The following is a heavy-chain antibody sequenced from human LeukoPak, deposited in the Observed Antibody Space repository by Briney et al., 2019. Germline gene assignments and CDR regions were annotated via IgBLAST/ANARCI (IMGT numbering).Heavy chain of an antibody. V-gene: IGHV3-49*03. Sequence: GRSLRLSCTASGFLFGDYAMSWFRQAPGKGLEWVGFIRTRAYGGTTEYAASVKGRFTISRDDSKSLVYLQMNSLKTEDTAVYYCTGHDYLWGSYRPSDYWGQGTLVTVSA. J-gene: IGHJ4*02. CDR3: TGHDYLWGSYRPSDY. CDR1: GFLFGDYA. D-gene: IGHD3-16*02. CDR2: IRTRAYGGTT.